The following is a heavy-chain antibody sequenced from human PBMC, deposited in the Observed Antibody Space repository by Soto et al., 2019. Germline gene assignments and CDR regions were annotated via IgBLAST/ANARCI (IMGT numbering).Heavy chain of an antibody. CDR2: IIPIFDTT. V-gene: IGHV1-69*13. CDR1: GGTFSSYV. J-gene: IGHJ6*02. Sequence: SVKVSCKASGGTFSSYVITWVRQAPGQGLEWMGGIIPIFDTTNYAQKFQGRITLTADESTRTAYMELNSLRSEDTAVYYCARGIVTGTTSNYYYYGMEGWGQGTTVNVSS. CDR3: ARGIVTGTTSNYYYYGMEG. D-gene: IGHD1-1*01.